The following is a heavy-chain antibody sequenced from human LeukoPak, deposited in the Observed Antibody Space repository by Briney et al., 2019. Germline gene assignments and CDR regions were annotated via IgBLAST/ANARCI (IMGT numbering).Heavy chain of an antibody. J-gene: IGHJ4*02. CDR3: SRGIDAYKGGNF. D-gene: IGHD5-24*01. Sequence: SETLSLTCAVYSGSFSGYYLTWIRQPLGRGLEWIGEIHPSGNTYYNPSLESRVTISMDTSKNQFSLNVKSVTAADTGAYFCSRGIDAYKGGNFWGQGTLVTVSS. CDR1: SGSFSGYY. CDR2: IHPSGNT. V-gene: IGHV4-34*01.